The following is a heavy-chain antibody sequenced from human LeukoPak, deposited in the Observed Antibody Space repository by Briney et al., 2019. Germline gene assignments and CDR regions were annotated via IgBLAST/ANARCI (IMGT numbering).Heavy chain of an antibody. V-gene: IGHV1-46*01. Sequence: GSLRVSCKASGYTFTSYYMHWVRQAPGQGLEWMGVIYPGDGSTNYAQKFQGRVTMPRDRSRSTVYLELSRLRSEDTAVYYCTRPKDSGSHLFLFDYWGEGTLVTVSS. CDR2: IYPGDGST. CDR3: TRPKDSGSHLFLFDY. J-gene: IGHJ4*02. CDR1: GYTFTSYY. D-gene: IGHD5-12*01.